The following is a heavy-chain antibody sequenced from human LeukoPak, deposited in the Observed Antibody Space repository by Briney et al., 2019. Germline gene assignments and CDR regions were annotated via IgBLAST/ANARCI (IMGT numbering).Heavy chain of an antibody. D-gene: IGHD3-22*01. CDR1: GGSLSNLY. CDR3: ARRPYHYDIIGPI. J-gene: IGHJ3*02. CDR2: IYYSGST. V-gene: IGHV4-59*12. Sequence: SETLSLTCTISGGSLSNLYWSWIRQSPGKGLEWIGYIYYSGSTNYNPSLKSRVTISVDTSKNQFSLKVNSLTAADTAVYYCARRPYHYDIIGPIWGQGTMVTVSS.